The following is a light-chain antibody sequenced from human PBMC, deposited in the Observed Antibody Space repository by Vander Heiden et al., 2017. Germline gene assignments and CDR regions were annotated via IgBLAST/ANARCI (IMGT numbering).Light chain of an antibody. CDR1: NSDVGNYNY. CDR3: SSYTSGSTRV. V-gene: IGLV2-14*01. CDR2: DVS. Sequence: QSALTQPASVSGSPGQSITISCTGSNSDVGNYNYVSWYQQHPGKAPKLMIYDVSNRPSGVSNRFSGSKSGNTASLTISGLQAEDEADYYCSSYTSGSTRVFGGGTKLTVL. J-gene: IGLJ3*02.